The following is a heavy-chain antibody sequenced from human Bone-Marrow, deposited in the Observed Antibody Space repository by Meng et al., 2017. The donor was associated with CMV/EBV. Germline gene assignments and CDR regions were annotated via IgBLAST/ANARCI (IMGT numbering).Heavy chain of an antibody. V-gene: IGHV5-51*01. CDR2: IHPGDSDT. CDR1: GNSFTTYW. J-gene: IGHJ4*02. CDR3: ARLVGYYDSSGYLPYFDY. Sequence: GGSLRLSCQDSGNSFTTYWIAWLRQMPGKGLEYMGIIHPGDSDTRYSPSFQGQVTISADRSTNTAYLQWRSLKASDTAIYYCARLVGYYDSSGYLPYFDYWGQGTLVTVSS. D-gene: IGHD3-22*01.